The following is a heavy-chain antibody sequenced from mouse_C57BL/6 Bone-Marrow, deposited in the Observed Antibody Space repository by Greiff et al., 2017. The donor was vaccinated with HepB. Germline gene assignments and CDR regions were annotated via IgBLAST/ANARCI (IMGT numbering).Heavy chain of an antibody. J-gene: IGHJ3*01. CDR1: GYTFTSYG. CDR3: ARSVYYYGSSYWFAY. D-gene: IGHD1-1*01. V-gene: IGHV1-81*01. Sequence: QVQLQQSGAELARPGASVKLSCKASGYTFTSYGISWVKQRTGQGLEWIGEIYPRSGNTYYNEKFKGKATLTADKSSSTAYMELRSLTSEDSAVYFCARSVYYYGSSYWFAYWGRGTLVTVSA. CDR2: IYPRSGNT.